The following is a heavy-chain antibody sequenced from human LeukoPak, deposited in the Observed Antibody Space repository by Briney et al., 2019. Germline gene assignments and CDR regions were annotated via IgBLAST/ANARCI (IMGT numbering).Heavy chain of an antibody. J-gene: IGHJ4*02. D-gene: IGHD3-10*01. Sequence: GGSLRLSCAASGFTFSNFWMTWVRQAPGKGPEWVSGIKWNGGSTGYADPVKGRFTISRDNAKNSLHLQMNSLRAEDTALYYCATDLAPTMVRGVIVRLAYWGQGTLVTVSS. CDR1: GFTFSNFW. CDR3: ATDLAPTMVRGVIVRLAY. CDR2: IKWNGGST. V-gene: IGHV3-20*04.